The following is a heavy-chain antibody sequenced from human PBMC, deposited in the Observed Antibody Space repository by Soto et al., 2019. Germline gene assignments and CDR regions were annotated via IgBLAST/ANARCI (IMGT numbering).Heavy chain of an antibody. V-gene: IGHV1-18*01. CDR3: ARYIFWGGFGASNRLDP. Sequence: GASVKVSCKASGYTFTSYGISWVRQAPGQGLEWMGWISAYNGNTNYAQKFQGRVTMTTDTSTSTAYMELRSLRSDDTAVYYCARYIFWGGFGASNRLDPWSQGTLFTVTS. D-gene: IGHD3-10*01. CDR2: ISAYNGNT. CDR1: GYTFTSYG. J-gene: IGHJ5*02.